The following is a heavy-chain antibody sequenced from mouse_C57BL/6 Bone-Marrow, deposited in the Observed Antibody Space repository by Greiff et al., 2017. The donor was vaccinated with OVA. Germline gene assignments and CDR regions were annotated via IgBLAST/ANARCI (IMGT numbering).Heavy chain of an antibody. CDR3: AREEGYYRFAY. V-gene: IGHV1-69*01. Sequence: QVQLQQPGAELVMPGASVKLSCKASGYTFTSYWMHWVKQRPGQGLEWIGELDPSDSYTNYNQKFKGKSTLTVDKSSSTAYMQLSSLTSEDSAVYYCAREEGYYRFAYWGQGTLVTVSA. CDR2: LDPSDSYT. J-gene: IGHJ3*01. CDR1: GYTFTSYW. D-gene: IGHD2-3*01.